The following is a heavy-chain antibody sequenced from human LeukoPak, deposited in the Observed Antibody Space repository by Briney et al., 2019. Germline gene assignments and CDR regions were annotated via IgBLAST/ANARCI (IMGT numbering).Heavy chain of an antibody. Sequence: GASVKVSCKASGGTFSSYAISWVRQAPGQGLEWMGGIIPIFGTANYAQKFQGRVTITADESTSTAYMELSSLRSEDTAVYYCARDAKGGSKYQLLLRHWFDPWGQGTLVTVSS. D-gene: IGHD2-2*01. J-gene: IGHJ5*02. CDR1: GGTFSSYA. CDR2: IIPIFGTA. V-gene: IGHV1-69*13. CDR3: ARDAKGGSKYQLLLRHWFDP.